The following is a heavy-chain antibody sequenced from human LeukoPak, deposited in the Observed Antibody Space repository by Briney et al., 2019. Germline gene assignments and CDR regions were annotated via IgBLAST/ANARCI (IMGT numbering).Heavy chain of an antibody. D-gene: IGHD1-1*01. CDR2: TYPGESDT. Sequence: GESLKISCKGSGYSFTRYWIGWVRQMPGKGLEWMGITYPGESDTRYSPSFQGQVTISADKSISTAYLQWSSLEASDTAMYYCARRVGRTGTTDFDYWGQGTLVTVSS. CDR3: ARRVGRTGTTDFDY. V-gene: IGHV5-51*01. J-gene: IGHJ4*02. CDR1: GYSFTRYW.